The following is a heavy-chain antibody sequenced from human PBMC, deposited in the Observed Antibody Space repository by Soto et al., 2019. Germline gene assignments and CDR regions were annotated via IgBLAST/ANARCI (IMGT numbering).Heavy chain of an antibody. CDR2: IYYSGST. Sequence: SETLSLTCTVSGGSISSGGYYWSWIRQHPGKGLEWIGYIYYSGSTYYNPSLKSRVTISVDTSKNQFSLKLSSVTAADTAVYYCARMEYYDYVWGSYPNPLYGDSKYNWFDPSGQGTLVTVSS. V-gene: IGHV4-31*03. J-gene: IGHJ5*02. CDR3: ARMEYYDYVWGSYPNPLYGDSKYNWFDP. CDR1: GGSISSGGYY. D-gene: IGHD3-16*02.